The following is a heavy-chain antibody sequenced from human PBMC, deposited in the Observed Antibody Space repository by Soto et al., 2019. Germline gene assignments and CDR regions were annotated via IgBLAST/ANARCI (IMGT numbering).Heavy chain of an antibody. Sequence: QVLLVQSGAEVKKPGSSVKVSCKLSGATFSSYAMSWVRQAPGHGLEWIGGIIPFFGTPNYAQKFQGRVTITADTSTATSYMELSSLRSDDTAVYYCARDKGAYYSHLVYWGQGTLVTVSS. CDR3: ARDKGAYYSHLVY. CDR1: GATFSSYA. J-gene: IGHJ4*02. D-gene: IGHD3-22*01. V-gene: IGHV1-69*06. CDR2: IIPFFGTP.